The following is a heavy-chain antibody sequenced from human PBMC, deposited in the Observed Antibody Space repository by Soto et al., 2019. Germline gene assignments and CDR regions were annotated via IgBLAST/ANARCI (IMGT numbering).Heavy chain of an antibody. CDR3: ARGTPTPGLYY. Sequence: GGSLRLSCAASGFTFNNYWMNWVRQAPGKGLEWVANINQDGSQTNYVDSVKGRFTISRDNAKNSLYLQMNSLRAEDTAVYYCARGTPTPGLYYWGQGTLVTVSS. V-gene: IGHV3-7*03. J-gene: IGHJ4*02. CDR1: GFTFNNYW. CDR2: INQDGSQT. D-gene: IGHD2-15*01.